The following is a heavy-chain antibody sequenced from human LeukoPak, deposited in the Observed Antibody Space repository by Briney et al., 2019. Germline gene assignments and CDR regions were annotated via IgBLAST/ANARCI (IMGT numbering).Heavy chain of an antibody. D-gene: IGHD5-12*01. CDR2: IYIGGSA. J-gene: IGHJ4*02. CDR1: GFTVSSNY. Sequence: GGSLRLSCAASGFTVSSNYMTWVRQAPGKGLEWVSVIYIGGSAYYADSVKGRFTIPRDNSKNTLYPQMNSLRAEDTAVYYCARGTLGSGYGYFDYWGQGTLVTVSS. CDR3: ARGTLGSGYGYFDY. V-gene: IGHV3-53*01.